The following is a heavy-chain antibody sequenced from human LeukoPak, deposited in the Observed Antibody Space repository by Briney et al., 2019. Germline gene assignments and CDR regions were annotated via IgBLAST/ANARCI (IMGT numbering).Heavy chain of an antibody. CDR1: GYTFTSYD. Sequence: ASVKVSCKASGYTFTSYDINWVRQATGQGLEWMGWMNPNSGNTGYAQKFQGRVTITRNTSISTAYMELSSLRSEDTAVYYCARARVAAADPDRWFDPWGQGTLVTVSS. D-gene: IGHD6-13*01. CDR2: MNPNSGNT. V-gene: IGHV1-8*03. CDR3: ARARVAAADPDRWFDP. J-gene: IGHJ5*02.